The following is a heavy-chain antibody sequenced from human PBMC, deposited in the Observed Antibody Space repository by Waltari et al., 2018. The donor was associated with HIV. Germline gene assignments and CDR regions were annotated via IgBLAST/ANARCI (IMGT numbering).Heavy chain of an antibody. CDR1: GFTFSTYD. Sequence: EVQLVESGGGLVQPGGSLRLSCAASGFTFSTYDMHWVRQATGKGLEWVSTIAPAGDTYYPGSVKGRFTISRENAKHSLYLQMNSLRAEDTAVYYCAALGSFYSWGQGTLVTVSS. CDR3: AALGSFYS. D-gene: IGHD1-26*01. CDR2: IAPAGDT. J-gene: IGHJ5*01. V-gene: IGHV3-13*01.